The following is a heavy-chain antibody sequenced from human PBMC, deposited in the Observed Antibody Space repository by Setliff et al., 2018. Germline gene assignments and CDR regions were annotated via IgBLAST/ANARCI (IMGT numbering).Heavy chain of an antibody. CDR3: TTGLRHGVPYFDL. D-gene: IGHD3-10*01. Sequence: ASVKVSCKASGYTFTDYYMHWVQQAPGKGLERMGRVDPEDGHTKYAEKFQGRITISADMSLDIAHMELGSLTSEDTAVYYCTTGLRHGVPYFDLWGQGTLVTVSS. J-gene: IGHJ4*02. V-gene: IGHV1-69-2*01. CDR1: GYTFTDYY. CDR2: VDPEDGHT.